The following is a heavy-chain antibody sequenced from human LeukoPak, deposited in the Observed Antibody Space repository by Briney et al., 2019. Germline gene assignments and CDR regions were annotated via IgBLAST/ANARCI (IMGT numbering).Heavy chain of an antibody. D-gene: IGHD1-26*01. CDR1: GYTFTGYY. V-gene: IGHV1-2*02. J-gene: IGHJ4*02. CDR2: INPNSGGT. Sequence: ASVKVSCKASGYTFTGYYMHWVRQAPGQGLEWMGWINPNSGGTNYAQKFQGRVTMARDTSISTAHMELSRLRSDDTAVYYCARVEGASPFDYWGQGTLVTVSS. CDR3: ARVEGASPFDY.